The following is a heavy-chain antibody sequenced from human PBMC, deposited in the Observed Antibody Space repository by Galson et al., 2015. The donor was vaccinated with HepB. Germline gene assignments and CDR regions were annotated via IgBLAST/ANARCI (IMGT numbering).Heavy chain of an antibody. CDR2: FSWNSGNI. CDR3: AKVSGTREWGWYFDV. Sequence: SLRLSCAASGFTLDENAIYWVRQAPGKGLEWVAGFSWNSGNIGYADSVKGRFTISRDNAKNSLYLQMNSVRAEDTALYYCAKVSGTREWGWYFDVWGRGTLVTVSS. CDR1: GFTLDENA. V-gene: IGHV3-9*01. J-gene: IGHJ2*01. D-gene: IGHD1-26*01.